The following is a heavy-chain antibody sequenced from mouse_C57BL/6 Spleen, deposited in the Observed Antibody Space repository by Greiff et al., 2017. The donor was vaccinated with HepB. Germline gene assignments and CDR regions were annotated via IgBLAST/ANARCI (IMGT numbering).Heavy chain of an antibody. D-gene: IGHD4-1*01. CDR1: GYTFTSYW. J-gene: IGHJ2*01. CDR2: IDPSDSYT. CDR3: ASWDGRNFDY. V-gene: IGHV1-50*01. Sequence: VQLQQSGAELVKPGASVKLSCKASGYTFTSYWMQWVKQRPGQGLEWIGEIDPSDSYTNYNQKFKGKATLTVDTSSSTAYMQLSSLTSEDSAVYYCASWDGRNFDYWGQGTTLTVSS.